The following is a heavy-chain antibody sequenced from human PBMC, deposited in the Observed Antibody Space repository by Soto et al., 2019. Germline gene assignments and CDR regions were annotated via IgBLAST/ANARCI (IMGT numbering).Heavy chain of an antibody. Sequence: ASVKVSCKASGYTFTSYGISWVRQAPGQGLEWMGWISAYNGNTNYAQKLQGRVTMTTDTSTSAAYMELRSLRSDDTAVYYCARDWGIVGARRDASDIWGQGTMVTVSS. V-gene: IGHV1-18*01. CDR2: ISAYNGNT. D-gene: IGHD1-26*01. CDR1: GYTFTSYG. J-gene: IGHJ3*02. CDR3: ARDWGIVGARRDASDI.